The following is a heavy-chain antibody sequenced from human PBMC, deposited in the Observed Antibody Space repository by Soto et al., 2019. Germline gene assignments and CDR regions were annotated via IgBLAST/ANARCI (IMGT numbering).Heavy chain of an antibody. D-gene: IGHD3-10*01. V-gene: IGHV3-23*01. CDR3: AKVLNLGLLWFGEGHRSRTDYYMDV. CDR2: ISGSGGST. J-gene: IGHJ6*03. Sequence: GGSLRLSCAASGFTFSSYAMSWVRQAPGKGLEWVSAISGSGGSTYYADSVKGRFTISRDNSKNTLYLQMNSLRAEDTAVYYCAKVLNLGLLWFGEGHRSRTDYYMDVWGKGTTVTVSS. CDR1: GFTFSSYA.